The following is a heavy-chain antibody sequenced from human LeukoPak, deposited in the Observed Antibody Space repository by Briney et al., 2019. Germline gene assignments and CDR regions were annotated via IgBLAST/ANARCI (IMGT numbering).Heavy chain of an antibody. J-gene: IGHJ4*02. D-gene: IGHD2-2*01. CDR2: ISSSSSTI. CDR1: GFTFSSYS. Sequence: GGSLRLSCAASGFTFSSYSMNWVRQAPGKGLEWVSYISSSSSTIYYADSVKGRFTISRDNAKNSLYLQMNSLRAEDTAVYYCARDRLWYCSSTSCLTFDYWGQGTLVTVSS. V-gene: IGHV3-48*01. CDR3: ARDRLWYCSSTSCLTFDY.